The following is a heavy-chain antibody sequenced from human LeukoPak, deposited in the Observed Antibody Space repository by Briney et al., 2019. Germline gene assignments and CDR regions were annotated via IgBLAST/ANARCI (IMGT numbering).Heavy chain of an antibody. D-gene: IGHD3/OR15-3a*01. CDR1: GGSIGSISSSSYY. J-gene: IGHJ5*02. CDR3: ARDRDWNKWFDP. V-gene: IGHV4-61*02. CDR2: VYSSGST. Sequence: SETLSLTCTVSGGSIGSISSSSYYWSWIRQPAGKGLEWIGRVYSSGSTNYNPSLKSRVTMSVDTSKNQFSLKLSSVTAADTAVYYCARDRDWNKWFDPWGQGTLVTVSS.